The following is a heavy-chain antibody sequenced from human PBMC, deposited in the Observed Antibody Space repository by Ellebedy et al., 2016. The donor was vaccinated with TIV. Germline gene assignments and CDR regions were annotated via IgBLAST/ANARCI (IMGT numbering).Heavy chain of an antibody. J-gene: IGHJ4*02. CDR3: AKESGFGSEGLDS. D-gene: IGHD3-10*01. Sequence: GGSLRLXCTASGFSFDAYTMHWVRHVPGKGLEWVSLITWDGSDTFYADSVRGRFTIPRDNIKNSLYLQMDSLKTEDAALYYCAKESGFGSEGLDSWGRGSLVTVSS. CDR2: ITWDGSDT. CDR1: GFSFDAYT. V-gene: IGHV3-43*01.